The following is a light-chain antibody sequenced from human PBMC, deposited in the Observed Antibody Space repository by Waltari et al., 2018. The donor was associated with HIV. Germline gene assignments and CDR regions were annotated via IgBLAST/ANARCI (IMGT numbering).Light chain of an antibody. J-gene: IGLJ2*01. CDR1: NIGSKS. CDR2: DES. V-gene: IGLV3-21*02. Sequence: SYVLTQPPSVSVAPGQTASISCGGNNIGSKSGRWYQQKQGQAPVLVVYDESDRPSGIPERFSGSNSGNTATLTISRVEAGDEADYYCQVWDTSRDHVIFGGGTKLTVL. CDR3: QVWDTSRDHVI.